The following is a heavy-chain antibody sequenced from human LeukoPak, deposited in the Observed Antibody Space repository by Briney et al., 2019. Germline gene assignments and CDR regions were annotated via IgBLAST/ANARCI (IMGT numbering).Heavy chain of an antibody. D-gene: IGHD5-18*01. CDR2: IYYTGNT. CDR3: ARVVSYGLDY. Sequence: SETLSLTCTVSGVSISSSNSYWGWIRQPPGKGLEWIASIYYTGNTYYNTSLKSRVTMSVDTSKNQFSLKLSSVTAADTAVYYCARVVSYGLDYWGQGTLVTVSS. J-gene: IGHJ4*02. CDR1: GVSISSSNSY. V-gene: IGHV4-39*07.